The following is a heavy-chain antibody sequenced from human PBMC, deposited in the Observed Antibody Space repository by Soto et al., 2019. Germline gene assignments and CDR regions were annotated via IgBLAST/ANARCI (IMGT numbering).Heavy chain of an antibody. CDR1: GFTFANYG. V-gene: IGHV1-18*04. CDR2: INGHSGET. Sequence: QVQLVQSGPEVKKPGASVTVSCKASGFTFANYGINWLRQAPGQGLEWMGWINGHSGETFFAQNFQGRVTVHTDTLRPTAYMEVRSLRSDDTAVYYCARDWWGVDRPFAMNWFDPWGQGTLVTVSS. D-gene: IGHD2-15*01. J-gene: IGHJ5*02. CDR3: ARDWWGVDRPFAMNWFDP.